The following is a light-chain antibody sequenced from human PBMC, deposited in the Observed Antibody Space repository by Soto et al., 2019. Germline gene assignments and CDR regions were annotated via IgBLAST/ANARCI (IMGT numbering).Light chain of an antibody. CDR1: QGISNY. CDR3: HKYNSDTGT. J-gene: IGKJ3*01. V-gene: IGKV1-27*01. CDR2: AAS. Sequence: EIQMTQSPSSLSASVGDRVTITCRASQGISNYLAWYQQKPGKVPKILIYAASTLQSGVPSRFSGSGSETDFILTISSLQPEDVASYYCHKYNSDTGTFGPGTKVHIK.